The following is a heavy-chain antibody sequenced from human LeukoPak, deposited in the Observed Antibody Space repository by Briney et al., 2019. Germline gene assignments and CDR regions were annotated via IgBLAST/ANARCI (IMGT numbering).Heavy chain of an antibody. D-gene: IGHD2-2*01. V-gene: IGHV4-39*01. CDR3: ARRCGSTSCYRY. CDR1: GDSISSSSYY. CDR2: IYISGST. J-gene: IGHJ4*02. Sequence: PSETLSLTCTVSGDSISSSSYYWGWIRQPPGKRLEWIGNIYISGSTYYNPSLKSRVTISVDTSKNQFSLKLRSVTAADTAVYYCARRCGSTSCYRYWGQGTLVTVSS.